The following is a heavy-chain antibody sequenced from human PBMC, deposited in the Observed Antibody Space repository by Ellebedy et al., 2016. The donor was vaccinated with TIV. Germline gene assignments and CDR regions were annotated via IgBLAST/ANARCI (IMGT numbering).Heavy chain of an antibody. CDR3: AREPPPGTADY. Sequence: PGGSLRLSCAASGLTFSSHAMSWVRQAPGKGLEWLANINQDGNKKFYVDSVKGRFSISRDNAKDSLYLQVNSLRAEDTAVYYCAREPPPGTADYWGQGTLVTVSS. CDR2: INQDGNKK. J-gene: IGHJ4*02. V-gene: IGHV3-7*01. CDR1: GLTFSSHA. D-gene: IGHD6-13*01.